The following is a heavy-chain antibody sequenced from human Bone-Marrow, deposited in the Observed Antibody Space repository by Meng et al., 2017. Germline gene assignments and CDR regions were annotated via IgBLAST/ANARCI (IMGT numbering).Heavy chain of an antibody. CDR3: ARGPSPDYVSDY. D-gene: IGHD3-16*01. CDR1: GGSISSGSYY. V-gene: IGHV4-61*02. Sequence: SETLSLTCTVSGGSISSGSYYWSWIRQPAGKGLEWIGRIHTSGSTNYNPSLKSRVTISVDTSKNQFSLKLSSVTAADTAVYYCARGPSPDYVSDYWGQGTLVTVSS. CDR2: IHTSGST. J-gene: IGHJ4*02.